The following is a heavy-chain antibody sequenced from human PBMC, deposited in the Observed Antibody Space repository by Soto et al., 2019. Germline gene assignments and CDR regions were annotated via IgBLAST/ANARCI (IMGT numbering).Heavy chain of an antibody. CDR3: ALTEPAGKLPQYNWFDP. Sequence: QVQLVQSGAELKKPGSSVKVSCKASGGTFSSYAISWVRQAPGQGLEWMGGIIPIFGTANYAQKFQGRVTITADESTSTAYMELSSLRSEDTAVYYCALTEPAGKLPQYNWFDPWGQGTLVTVSS. CDR1: GGTFSSYA. D-gene: IGHD6-13*01. CDR2: IIPIFGTA. J-gene: IGHJ5*02. V-gene: IGHV1-69*01.